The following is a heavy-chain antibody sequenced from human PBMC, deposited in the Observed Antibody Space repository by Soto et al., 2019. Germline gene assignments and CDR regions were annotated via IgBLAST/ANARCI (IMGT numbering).Heavy chain of an antibody. D-gene: IGHD3-10*01. CDR3: AKELRSYYGSGSYYMGIFDY. Sequence: PGGSLRLSCAASGFTFSSYGMHWVRQAPGKGLEWVAVISYDGRNKYYADSVKGRFTISRDNSKKTLYMKMNRLRDKETDIKYCAKELRSYYGSGSYYMGIFDYWGQGT. J-gene: IGHJ4*02. CDR1: GFTFSSYG. V-gene: IGHV3-30*18. CDR2: ISYDGRNK.